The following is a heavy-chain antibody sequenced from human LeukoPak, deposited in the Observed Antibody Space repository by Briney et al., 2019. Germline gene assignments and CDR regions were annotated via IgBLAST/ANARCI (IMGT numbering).Heavy chain of an antibody. Sequence: GSSVKVSCKASGGTFSSYPITWVRQAPGQGLEWMGGIIPIFGTPNYAQRFEGRVTITADESTSTAYMELSSLRSEDTAVYFCARGLLPNYYYYGMDVWGQGTTLTVSS. CDR1: GGTFSSYP. CDR3: ARGLLPNYYYYGMDV. J-gene: IGHJ6*02. V-gene: IGHV1-69*01. D-gene: IGHD2/OR15-2a*01. CDR2: IIPIFGTP.